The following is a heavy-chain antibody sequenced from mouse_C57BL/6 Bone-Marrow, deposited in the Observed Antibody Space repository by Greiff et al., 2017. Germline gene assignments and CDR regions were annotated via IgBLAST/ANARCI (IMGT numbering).Heavy chain of an antibody. Sequence: QVQLQQPGAELVMPGASVKLSCKASGYTFTSYWMHWVKQRPGQGLEWIGELDPSDSYTNYNQKFKGKSTLTVDKSSSTAYMQLSSLTSEDSAVYYCARNEVRSVLYAMDYWGQGTSVTVSS. CDR1: GYTFTSYW. J-gene: IGHJ4*01. V-gene: IGHV1-69*01. CDR3: ARNEVRSVLYAMDY. D-gene: IGHD2-14*01. CDR2: LDPSDSYT.